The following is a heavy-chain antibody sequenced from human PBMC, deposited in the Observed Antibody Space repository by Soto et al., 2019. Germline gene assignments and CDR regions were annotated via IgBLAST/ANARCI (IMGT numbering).Heavy chain of an antibody. V-gene: IGHV6-1*01. CDR2: TYYRSKLYN. Sequence: QVQLQQSGPGLVKPSQTLSLTCAISGDSVSSKSAAWNWIRESPSRGLEWLGRTYYRSKLYNDYAVSLKSLITSNPYTSKTQFSLPLNSVITEDTAVYYGARPFSYCDYWGQGTLVTVSS. CDR3: ARPFSYCDY. CDR1: GDSVSSKSAA. J-gene: IGHJ4*02.